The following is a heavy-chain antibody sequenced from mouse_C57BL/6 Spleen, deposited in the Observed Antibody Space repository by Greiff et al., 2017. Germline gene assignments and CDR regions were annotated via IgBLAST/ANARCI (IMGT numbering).Heavy chain of an antibody. Sequence: EVQLQQSGAELVRPGASVKLSCTASGFNIKDDYMHWVKQRPEQGLEWIGWIDPENGDTEYASKFQGKATITADTSSNTAYLQLSSLTSEDTAVYYSTTPYGAWFAYWGQGTLVTVSA. CDR3: TTPYGAWFAY. D-gene: IGHD1-1*02. CDR2: IDPENGDT. V-gene: IGHV14-4*01. J-gene: IGHJ3*01. CDR1: GFNIKDDY.